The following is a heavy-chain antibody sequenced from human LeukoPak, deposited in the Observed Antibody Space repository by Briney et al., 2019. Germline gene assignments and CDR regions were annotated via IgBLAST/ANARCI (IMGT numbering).Heavy chain of an antibody. J-gene: IGHJ4*02. CDR2: VSGSGSTV. CDR3: VRQFAS. V-gene: IGHV3-48*01. CDR1: GFTFSDHI. Sequence: AGGSLRLSCAASGFTFSDHIMNWVRQLPGKRLEWVAYVSGSGSTVYYADSVKGRFTISRDNGKGSLYLQMNSLRVEDTALYYCVRQFASWGQGTLVTVSS.